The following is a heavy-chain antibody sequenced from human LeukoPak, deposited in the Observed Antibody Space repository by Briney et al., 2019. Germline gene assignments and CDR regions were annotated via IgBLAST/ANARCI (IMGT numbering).Heavy chain of an antibody. D-gene: IGHD3-22*01. Sequence: GSSVKVSCKASGGTFSCYAISWVRQAPGQGLEWMGVIIPIFGTANYAQKFQGRVTITADKSTSTAYMELSSLRSEDTAVYYCARDRIDSNRYFDYWGQGTLVTVSS. CDR3: ARDRIDSNRYFDY. V-gene: IGHV1-69*06. J-gene: IGHJ4*02. CDR1: GGTFSCYA. CDR2: IIPIFGTA.